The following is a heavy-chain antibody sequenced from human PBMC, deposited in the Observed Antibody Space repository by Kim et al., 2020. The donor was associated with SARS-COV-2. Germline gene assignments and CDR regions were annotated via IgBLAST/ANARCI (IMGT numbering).Heavy chain of an antibody. V-gene: IGHV4-4*07. J-gene: IGHJ4*02. CDR1: SGFINSHY. CDR2: IYTGGYT. Sequence: SETLSLTCTVSSGFINSHYWCWVRQPAGKGLEWIGRIYTGGYTNYNPSLKSRVTMSVDTSKNHLSLKLSSVTAADTAVYYCASNYDSSGHYYDGGMIYWGQGTLVTVSS. CDR3: ASNYDSSGHYYDGGMIY. D-gene: IGHD3-22*01.